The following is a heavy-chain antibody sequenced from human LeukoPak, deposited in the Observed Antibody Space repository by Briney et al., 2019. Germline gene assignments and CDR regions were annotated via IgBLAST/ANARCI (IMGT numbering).Heavy chain of an antibody. J-gene: IGHJ4*02. CDR2: IWYDGSNK. CDR3: ARENDSSGYYYIDY. D-gene: IGHD3-22*01. CDR1: GFTFSSYG. V-gene: IGHV3-33*01. Sequence: PGRSLSLSCAASGFTFSSYGMHWVRQAPGKGLEWVAVIWYDGSNKYYAYSVKGRFTISRDNSKNTLYLQMNSLRAEDTAVYYCARENDSSGYYYIDYWGQGTLVTVSS.